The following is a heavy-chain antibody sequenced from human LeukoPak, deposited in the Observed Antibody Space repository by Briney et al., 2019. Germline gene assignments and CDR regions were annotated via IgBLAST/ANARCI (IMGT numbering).Heavy chain of an antibody. CDR3: AKDGGHYYYYGMDV. D-gene: IGHD3-16*01. Sequence: GGSLRLSCAASGSSVSNNYMSWVRQAPGKGLEWVSVLYSGGNTYYADTVKGRFTISRDNSKNTLYLQMNSLRAEDTAVYYCAKDGGHYYYYGMDVWGQGTTVTVSS. CDR1: GSSVSNNY. V-gene: IGHV3-53*05. J-gene: IGHJ6*02. CDR2: LYSGGNT.